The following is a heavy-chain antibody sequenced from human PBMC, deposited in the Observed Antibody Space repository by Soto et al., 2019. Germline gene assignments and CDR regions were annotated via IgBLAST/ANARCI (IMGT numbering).Heavy chain of an antibody. CDR3: VKEKVRPFDY. CDR2: ISGSGSYT. Sequence: GGSLRLSCGASGFSFSAYAMGWVRQAPGKWLEWVSSISGSGSYTYYTDSVKGRFTISRDNSKNTLYLEMNSLIAEDTAVYYCVKEKVRPFDYWGQGTQVTVS. V-gene: IGHV3-23*01. CDR1: GFSFSAYA. J-gene: IGHJ4*02.